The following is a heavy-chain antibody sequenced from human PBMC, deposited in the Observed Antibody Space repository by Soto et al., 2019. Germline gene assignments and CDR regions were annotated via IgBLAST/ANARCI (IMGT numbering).Heavy chain of an antibody. V-gene: IGHV3-33*01. CDR2: IWYDGSNK. Sequence: SLRLSCAASGFTFSSYGMHWARQAPGKGLEWVAVIWYDGSNKYYADSVKGRFTISRDNSKNTLYLQMNSLRAEDTAVYYCARDWGYGSGGWFDPWGQGTLVTVSS. J-gene: IGHJ5*02. D-gene: IGHD3-10*01. CDR3: ARDWGYGSGGWFDP. CDR1: GFTFSSYG.